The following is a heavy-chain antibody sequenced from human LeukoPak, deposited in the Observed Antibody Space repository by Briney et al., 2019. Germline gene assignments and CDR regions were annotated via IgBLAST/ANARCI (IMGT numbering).Heavy chain of an antibody. D-gene: IGHD3-22*01. Sequence: PGGSLRLSCAASGFTFSSYAMHWVRQAPGKGLEWVAVISYDGSNKYYADSVKGRFTISRDNSKNTLYLQMNSLRAEDTAVYYCARDRYGYDSSGYYYWGQGTLVTVSS. CDR2: ISYDGSNK. CDR3: ARDRYGYDSSGYYY. V-gene: IGHV3-30-3*01. CDR1: GFTFSSYA. J-gene: IGHJ4*02.